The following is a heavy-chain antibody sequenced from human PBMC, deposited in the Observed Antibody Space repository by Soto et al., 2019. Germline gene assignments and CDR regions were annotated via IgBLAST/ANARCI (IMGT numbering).Heavy chain of an antibody. CDR3: ARVSRYYDILTGYGIGLDP. CDR1: GYTFTSYG. J-gene: IGHJ5*02. CDR2: ISAYNGNT. V-gene: IGHV1-18*04. Sequence: ASVKVSCKASGYTFTSYGISWVRQAPGQGLEWRGWISAYNGNTNYAQKLQGRVTMTTDTSTSTAYMELRSLRSDDTAVYYCARVSRYYDILTGYGIGLDPWGQGTLVTVSS. D-gene: IGHD3-9*01.